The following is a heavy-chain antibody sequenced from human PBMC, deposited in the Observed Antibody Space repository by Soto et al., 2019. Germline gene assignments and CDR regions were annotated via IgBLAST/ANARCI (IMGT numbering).Heavy chain of an antibody. J-gene: IGHJ6*02. CDR3: AKCIAGGLFDYYYYYGMDV. CDR2: ISYDGSNK. D-gene: IGHD1-26*01. CDR1: GFTFSSYG. V-gene: IGHV3-30*18. Sequence: GGSLRLSCAASGFTFSSYGMHWVRQAPGKGLEWVAVISYDGSNKYYADSVKGRFTISRDNSKNTLYLQMNSLRAEDTAVYYCAKCIAGGLFDYYYYYGMDVWGQGTTVTVSS.